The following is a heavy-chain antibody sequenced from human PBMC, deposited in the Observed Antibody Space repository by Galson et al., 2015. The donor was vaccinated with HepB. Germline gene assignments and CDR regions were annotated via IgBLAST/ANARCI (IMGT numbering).Heavy chain of an antibody. J-gene: IGHJ4*02. V-gene: IGHV5-51*01. D-gene: IGHD6-13*01. Sequence: QSGAEVKKPGESLKISCKGSGYSFTSYWIGWVRQMPGKGLEWMGIIYPGDSDTRYSPSFQGQVTISADKSISTAYLQWSSLKASDTAMYYCARQKVIAAAGTSLAGDYWGQGTLVTVSS. CDR2: IYPGDSDT. CDR3: ARQKVIAAAGTSLAGDY. CDR1: GYSFTSYW.